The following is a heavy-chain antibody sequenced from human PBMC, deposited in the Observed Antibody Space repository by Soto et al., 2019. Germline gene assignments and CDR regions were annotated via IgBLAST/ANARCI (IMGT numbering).Heavy chain of an antibody. CDR2: ISAYNGNT. J-gene: IGHJ5*02. CDR3: ARESTYRSDFWSGYYREKWFDP. CDR1: GYTFTSYG. D-gene: IGHD3-3*01. V-gene: IGHV1-18*01. Sequence: GASVKVSCKASGYTFTSYGISWVRQAPGQGLEWMGWISAYNGNTNYAQKLQGRVTMTTDTSTSTAYMELSSLRSEDTAVYYCARESTYRSDFWSGYYREKWFDPWGQGTLVTVSS.